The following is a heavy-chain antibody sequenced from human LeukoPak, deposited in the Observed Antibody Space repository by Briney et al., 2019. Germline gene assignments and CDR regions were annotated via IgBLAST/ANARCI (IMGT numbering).Heavy chain of an antibody. D-gene: IGHD3-22*01. J-gene: IGHJ4*02. V-gene: IGHV4-59*01. CDR1: GDSISSYY. CDR3: ARAADSTHFDY. Sequence: KPSETLSLTCTVSGDSISSYYWSWIRQPPGKGLEWIGYIYYSGSTNYNPSLKSRVTISVDTSKNQFSLRLSSVTAADTAGYYCARAADSTHFDYWGQGTLVTVSS. CDR2: IYYSGST.